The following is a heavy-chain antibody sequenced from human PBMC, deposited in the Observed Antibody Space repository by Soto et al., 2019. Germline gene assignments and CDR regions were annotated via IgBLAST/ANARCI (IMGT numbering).Heavy chain of an antibody. D-gene: IGHD3-10*01. V-gene: IGHV1-24*01. CDR1: GYTLTELS. J-gene: IGHJ5*02. CDR3: ATMGVRGVIFWFDP. CDR2: FDPEDGET. Sequence: ASVKVSCKVSGYTLTELSMHWVRQAPGKGLEWMGGFDPEDGETIYAQKFQGRVTMTEDTSTDTAYMELSSLRSEDTAVYYCATMGVRGVIFWFDPWGQGTLVTVSS.